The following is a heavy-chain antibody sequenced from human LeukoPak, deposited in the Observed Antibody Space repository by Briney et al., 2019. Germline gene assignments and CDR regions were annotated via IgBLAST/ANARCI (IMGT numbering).Heavy chain of an antibody. Sequence: GGSLRLSCAASGFTFSTHSMTWVRQAPGKGLEWVSYISSSSATIYYADSVKGRFTISRDNAKNSLYLQMNSLRAEDTAVYYCASARGIVVVPAAPYWGQGTLVTVSS. CDR3: ASARGIVVVPAAPY. D-gene: IGHD2-2*01. V-gene: IGHV3-48*04. CDR1: GFTFSTHS. J-gene: IGHJ4*02. CDR2: ISSSSATI.